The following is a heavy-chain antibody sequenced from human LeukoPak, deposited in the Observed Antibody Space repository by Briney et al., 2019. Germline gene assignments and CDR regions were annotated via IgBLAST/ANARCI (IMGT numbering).Heavy chain of an antibody. J-gene: IGHJ4*02. V-gene: IGHV4-34*01. CDR3: ARYCGGDCYGCFDY. CDR2: INHSGST. D-gene: IGHD2-21*02. Sequence: KXXEWXGEINHSGSTNYNPSLKSRVTISVDKSKNQFSLRLSSVTAADTAVYYCARYCGGDCYGCFDYWGQGTLVTVSS.